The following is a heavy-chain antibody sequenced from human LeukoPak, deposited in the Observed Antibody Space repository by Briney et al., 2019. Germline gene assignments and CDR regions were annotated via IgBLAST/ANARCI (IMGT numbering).Heavy chain of an antibody. CDR3: ARLGIYDGNSYGSF. J-gene: IGHJ4*02. V-gene: IGHV1-8*01. CDR1: GYTFTSYD. D-gene: IGHD5-18*01. Sequence: ESSVNVSCKASGYTFTSYDFNWVRQATGQPLDWMGWMNPNSGNTGYAQKFQGRVTMTRDTSISTAYMELSSLTSEDTAVYYCARLGIYDGNSYGSFWGQGTLVTVSS. CDR2: MNPNSGNT.